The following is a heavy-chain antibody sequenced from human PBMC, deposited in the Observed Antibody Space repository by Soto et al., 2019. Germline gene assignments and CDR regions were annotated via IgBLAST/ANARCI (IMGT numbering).Heavy chain of an antibody. J-gene: IGHJ4*02. Sequence: LSLTCTVSGGSVSNSKYYWGWIRQSPGKGLEWIGSVYYRGRSYSKSSVKSRVTISVDTSKNQFSLNLNSVTASDPAVYYCVSQRTSVLTQAYFDYWGPGALVTVSS. CDR1: GGSVSNSKYY. CDR2: VYYRGRS. V-gene: IGHV4-39*01. D-gene: IGHD2-8*01. CDR3: VSQRTSVLTQAYFDY.